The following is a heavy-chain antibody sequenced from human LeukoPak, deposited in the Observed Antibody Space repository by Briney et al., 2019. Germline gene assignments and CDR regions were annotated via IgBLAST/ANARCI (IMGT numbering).Heavy chain of an antibody. J-gene: IGHJ4*02. V-gene: IGHV4-59*01. D-gene: IGHD3-10*01. CDR3: ARAITMVRGVIHPHFDY. CDR1: GGSISSYY. CDR2: IYYSGST. Sequence: PSETLSLTCTVSGGSISSYYWSWIRQPPGKGLEWIGYIYYSGSTNYNPSLKSRVTISVDTSKNQFSLKLSSVTAADTAVYYCARAITMVRGVIHPHFDYWGQGTLVTVSS.